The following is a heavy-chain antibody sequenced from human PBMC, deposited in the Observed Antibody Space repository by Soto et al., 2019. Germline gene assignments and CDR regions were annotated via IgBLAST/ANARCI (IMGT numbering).Heavy chain of an antibody. V-gene: IGHV3-21*01. CDR1: GFTFSSYS. Sequence: PGGSLGLSCAASGFTFSSYSMNWVRQAPGKGLEWVSSISSSSSYIYYADSVKGRFTISRDNAKNSLYLQMNSLRAEDTAVYYCARLLGELSFPDYWGQGTLVTVSS. CDR2: ISSSSSYI. J-gene: IGHJ4*02. D-gene: IGHD3-16*02. CDR3: ARLLGELSFPDY.